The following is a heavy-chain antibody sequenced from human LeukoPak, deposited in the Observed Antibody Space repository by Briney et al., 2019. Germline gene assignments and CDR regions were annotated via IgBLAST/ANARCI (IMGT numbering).Heavy chain of an antibody. CDR3: AWGAHVLDL. Sequence: PGGSLRLSRAASGFTLNLYLMHWVRQAPGKGLVWVSRINNDESSTTYVDSVKGRFTISRDNAKNIVYLQMNSLRAEDTAVYFCAWGAHVLDLWGQGTMVTVSS. CDR1: GFTLNLYL. V-gene: IGHV3-74*03. CDR2: INNDESST. J-gene: IGHJ3*01. D-gene: IGHD1-26*01.